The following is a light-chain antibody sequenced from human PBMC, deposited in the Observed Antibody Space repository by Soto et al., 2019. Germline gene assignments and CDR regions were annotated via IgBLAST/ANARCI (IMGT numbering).Light chain of an antibody. CDR3: QQYIDWPPYT. Sequence: EVVLTQSPATLSVSPGERATLSCRASQTVSRSLAWYQQKPGQAPRLLIYGASIRATGIPGRFSGSGSGTDFTLTISSLQSEDFAVYYCQQYIDWPPYTFGQGTKV. V-gene: IGKV3-15*01. J-gene: IGKJ2*01. CDR1: QTVSRS. CDR2: GAS.